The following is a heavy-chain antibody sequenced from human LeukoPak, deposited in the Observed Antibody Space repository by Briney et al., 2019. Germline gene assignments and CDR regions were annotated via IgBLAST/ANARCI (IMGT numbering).Heavy chain of an antibody. CDR1: GFTFSSYA. Sequence: PGGSLRLSCAASGFTFSSYAMHWVRQAPGKGLEWVAVISYDGSNKYYADSVKGRFTISRDNSKNTLYLQMNSLRAEDTAVYYCARDIGSGSYYKGLVYWGQGTLVTVSS. V-gene: IGHV3-30-3*01. D-gene: IGHD3-10*01. CDR3: ARDIGSGSYYKGLVY. J-gene: IGHJ4*02. CDR2: ISYDGSNK.